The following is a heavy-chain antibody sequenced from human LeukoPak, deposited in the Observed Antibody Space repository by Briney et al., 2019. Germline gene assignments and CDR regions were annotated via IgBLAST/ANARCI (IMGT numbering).Heavy chain of an antibody. D-gene: IGHD3-22*01. CDR1: GYRFNAYW. Sequence: PGESLQISCKGSGYRFNAYWIAWVRPMPGKGLEWMGIIYPDDSDTRYSPSFQGQVTISADKSVRTAYLQWSSLKASDTAMYYCARPNITSYYDSRGYDAFDVWGQGTMVTVSS. CDR2: IYPDDSDT. J-gene: IGHJ3*01. CDR3: ARPNITSYYDSRGYDAFDV. V-gene: IGHV5-51*01.